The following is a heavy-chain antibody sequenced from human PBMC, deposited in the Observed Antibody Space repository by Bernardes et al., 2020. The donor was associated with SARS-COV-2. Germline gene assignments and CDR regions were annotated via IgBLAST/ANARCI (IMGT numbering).Heavy chain of an antibody. V-gene: IGHV3-33*01. CDR1: GFTFSSYG. J-gene: IGHJ6*02. CDR2: IWYDGSTK. CDR3: ARVSSYYYGMDV. Sequence: GGSLRLSCAASGFTFSSYGMHWVRQAPGKVLEWVAVIWYDGSTKYYADSVKGRFTISRDNSKNTLYLQMSSLRAEDTAVYYCARVSSYYYGMDVWGQGTTVTVSS.